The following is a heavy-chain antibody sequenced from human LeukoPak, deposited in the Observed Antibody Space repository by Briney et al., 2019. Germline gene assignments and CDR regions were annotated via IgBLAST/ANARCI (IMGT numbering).Heavy chain of an antibody. J-gene: IGHJ4*02. V-gene: IGHV4-59*06. D-gene: IGHD5-18*01. CDR2: IYYSGST. Sequence: SETLSLTCTVSGGSISSYYWSWIRQHPGKGLEWIGYIYYSGSTYYNPSLKSRVTISVDTSKNQFSLKLSSVTAADTAVYYCASTRGYSYGFDYWGQGTLVTVSS. CDR1: GGSISSYY. CDR3: ASTRGYSYGFDY.